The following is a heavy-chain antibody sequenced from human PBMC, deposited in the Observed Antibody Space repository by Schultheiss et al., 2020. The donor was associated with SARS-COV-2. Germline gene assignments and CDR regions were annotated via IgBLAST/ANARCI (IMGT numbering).Heavy chain of an antibody. CDR1: GYTFTSYY. D-gene: IGHD3-16*02. J-gene: IGHJ6*02. Sequence: ASVKVSCKASGYTFTSYYMHWVRQAPGQGLEWMGIINPNSGGTNYAQKFQGRVTMTRDTSISTAYMELSRLRSDDTAVYYCARVIVPLDYYYYGMDVWGQGTTVTVSS. V-gene: IGHV1-2*02. CDR3: ARVIVPLDYYYYGMDV. CDR2: INPNSGGT.